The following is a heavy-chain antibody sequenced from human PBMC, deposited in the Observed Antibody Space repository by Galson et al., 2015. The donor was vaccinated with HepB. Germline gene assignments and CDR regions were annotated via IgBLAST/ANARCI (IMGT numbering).Heavy chain of an antibody. V-gene: IGHV3-30*18. D-gene: IGHD6-19*01. CDR1: GFTFSNYG. J-gene: IGHJ4*02. CDR3: AKDPYLYSTLAGTMAGFDY. Sequence: SLRLSCAASGFTFSNYGMHWVRQAPGKGLEWVAVIPYDGSNKYYADSVKGRFTISRDNSKNTLYLQINSLRAEDTALYYCAKDPYLYSTLAGTMAGFDYWGQGTLVTVSS. CDR2: IPYDGSNK.